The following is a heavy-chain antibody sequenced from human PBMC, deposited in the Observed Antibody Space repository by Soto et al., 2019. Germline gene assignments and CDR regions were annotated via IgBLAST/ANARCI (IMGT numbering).Heavy chain of an antibody. Sequence: EVQLVESGGGLVQPGKSLRLSCVASGFTFGDCSMHWVRQAPGKGLEWVSGISWDSGTICYADSVKGRFSISRDGAKNSLYLQMNSLRVEYAALYDCVQGRYPTMATPVHHWGQATLVTVSS. J-gene: IGHJ5*02. CDR3: VQGRYPTMATPVHH. D-gene: IGHD4-17*01. CDR1: GFTFGDCS. CDR2: ISWDSGTI. V-gene: IGHV3-9*01.